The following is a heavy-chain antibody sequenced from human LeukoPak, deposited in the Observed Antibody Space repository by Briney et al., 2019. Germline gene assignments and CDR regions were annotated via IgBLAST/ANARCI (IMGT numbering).Heavy chain of an antibody. V-gene: IGHV7-4-1*02. D-gene: IGHD6-13*01. CDR3: ARDRSSIMGQQPPRSFDY. CDR1: GDTFTSYD. J-gene: IGHJ4*02. Sequence: ASVKVSCKASGDTFTSYDINWVRQATGQGLEWMGWINTNTGNPTYAQGFTGRFVFSLDTSVSTAYLQISSLKAEDTAVYYCARDRSSIMGQQPPRSFDYWGQGTLVTVSS. CDR2: INTNTGNP.